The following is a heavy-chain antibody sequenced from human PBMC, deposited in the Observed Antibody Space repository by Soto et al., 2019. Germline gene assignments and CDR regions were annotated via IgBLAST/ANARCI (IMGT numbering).Heavy chain of an antibody. CDR2: IYYSGGT. CDR1: GGSISSGDYY. J-gene: IGHJ4*02. CDR3: ARDQLSYGQPRNYFDY. Sequence: QVQLQESGPGLVKPSQTLSLTCTVSGGSISSGDYYWSWIRQPPGKGLEWIGYIYYSGGTYYNPSLKSRVTISVDTTKNQFSLKLSSVTAADTAVYYCARDQLSYGQPRNYFDYWGQGTLVTVSS. V-gene: IGHV4-30-4*01. D-gene: IGHD5-18*01.